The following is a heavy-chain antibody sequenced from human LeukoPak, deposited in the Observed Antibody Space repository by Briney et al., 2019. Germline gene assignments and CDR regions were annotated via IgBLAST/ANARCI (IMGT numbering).Heavy chain of an antibody. D-gene: IGHD1-26*01. Sequence: GGSLRLSCAASGFTFSRNSMNWVRQAPGKGLEWVSSISTSSSYIYYADSVKGRFTISRHNAKNSLYLQMNSLRAEDTAVYYCARGRQNSGSYSDAFDIWGQGTMVTVPS. V-gene: IGHV3-21*01. CDR2: ISTSSSYI. CDR3: ARGRQNSGSYSDAFDI. J-gene: IGHJ3*02. CDR1: GFTFSRNS.